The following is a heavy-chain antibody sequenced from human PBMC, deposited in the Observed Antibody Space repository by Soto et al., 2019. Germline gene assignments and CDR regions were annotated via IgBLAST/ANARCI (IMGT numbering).Heavy chain of an antibody. Sequence: QVQLVESGGGVVQPGRSLRLSCAASGFTFSSYGMHWVRQAPGKGLEWVAVISYDGSNKYYADSVKGRFTISRDNSKNTLHLQMNSLRAEDTAVYYCARGDDYGDGNFDYWGQGSLVTVSS. J-gene: IGHJ4*02. CDR1: GFTFSSYG. V-gene: IGHV3-30*03. D-gene: IGHD4-17*01. CDR3: ARGDDYGDGNFDY. CDR2: ISYDGSNK.